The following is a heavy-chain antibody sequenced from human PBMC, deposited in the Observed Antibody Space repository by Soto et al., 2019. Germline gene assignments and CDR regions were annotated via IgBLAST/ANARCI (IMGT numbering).Heavy chain of an antibody. CDR2: INHSGST. D-gene: IGHD2-2*01. V-gene: IGHV4-34*01. CDR1: GGSFSGYY. Sequence: PSETLSLTCAVYGGSFSGYYWSWIRQPPGKGLEWIGEINHSGSTNYNPSLKSRVTISVDTSKNQFSLKLSSVTAADTAVYYCAIMADIVVVPASRRDYYGMDAWGQGTTVTVSS. J-gene: IGHJ6*02. CDR3: AIMADIVVVPASRRDYYGMDA.